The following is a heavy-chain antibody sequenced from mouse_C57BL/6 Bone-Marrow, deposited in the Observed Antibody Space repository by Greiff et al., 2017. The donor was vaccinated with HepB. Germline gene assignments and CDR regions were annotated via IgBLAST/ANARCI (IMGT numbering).Heavy chain of an antibody. Sequence: VQLQQSGAELVRPGASVKLSCTASGFNIKDDYMHWVKQRPEQGLEWIGWIDPENGDTEYAPKFQGKATLTADTSSNTAYLQLSSLTSEDTAVYYGTTGSGYWYFDVWGTGTTVTVSS. J-gene: IGHJ1*03. CDR3: TTGSGYWYFDV. CDR1: GFNIKDDY. D-gene: IGHD1-1*01. V-gene: IGHV14-4*01. CDR2: IDPENGDT.